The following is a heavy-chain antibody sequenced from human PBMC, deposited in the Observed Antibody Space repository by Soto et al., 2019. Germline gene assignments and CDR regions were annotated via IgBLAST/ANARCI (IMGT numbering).Heavy chain of an antibody. CDR3: ARKDGYYDFWSGLGGYYYYYYGMHX. CDR1: GFTFSSYW. J-gene: IGHJ6*02. CDR2: ISSDGSST. D-gene: IGHD3-3*01. V-gene: IGHV3-74*01. Sequence: GGSLRHSGAASGFTFSSYWMHWVRQAPGKVLVWVSRISSDGSSTGYSDSVKGRFTISRDNAKKTLYLQMNSLRAEDTAVYYCARKDGYYDFWSGLGGYYYYYYGMHXWGQGTTLTIS.